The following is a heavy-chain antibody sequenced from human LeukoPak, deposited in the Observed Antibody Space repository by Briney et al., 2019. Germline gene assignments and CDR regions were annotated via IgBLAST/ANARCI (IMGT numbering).Heavy chain of an antibody. J-gene: IGHJ4*02. CDR1: GYTFTSYD. CDR3: ARGMIGYCSGGSCYRILDY. CDR2: MNPNSGNT. Sequence: ASVKVSCKASGYTFTSYDINWVRQATGQGLEWMGWMNPNSGNTGYAQKFQGRVTITRNTSISTAYMELSSLRSEDTAVYYCARGMIGYCSGGSCYRILDYWGQGTLVTVSS. V-gene: IGHV1-8*03. D-gene: IGHD2-15*01.